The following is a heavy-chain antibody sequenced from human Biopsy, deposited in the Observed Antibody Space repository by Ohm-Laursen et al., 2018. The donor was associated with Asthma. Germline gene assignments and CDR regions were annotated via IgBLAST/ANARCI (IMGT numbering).Heavy chain of an antibody. D-gene: IGHD3-22*01. CDR2: IYSGGTS. Sequence: SLRLSCAASGFAVSRDHMFWVRQAPGKGLEWVSVIYSGGTSHTADSVRGRFTISRDYSKNTLYLQMHSLRAEDTAVYYCARGDSSNWSHYYFDYWGQGTLVTVSS. CDR1: GFAVSRDH. CDR3: ARGDSSNWSHYYFDY. V-gene: IGHV3-53*01. J-gene: IGHJ4*02.